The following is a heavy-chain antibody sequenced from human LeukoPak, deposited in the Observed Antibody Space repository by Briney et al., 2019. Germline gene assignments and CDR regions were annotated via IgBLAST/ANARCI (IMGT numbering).Heavy chain of an antibody. CDR1: GYTFTSYG. D-gene: IGHD6-13*01. CDR3: ARARGSSLGWFDP. V-gene: IGHV1-8*02. CDR2: MNANSGNT. J-gene: IGHJ5*02. Sequence: GASVKVSCKASGYTFTSYGINWVRQATGQGLEWMGWMNANSGNTGYAQKFQGRVTMTRNTSISTAYMELSSLRSEDTAVYYCARARGSSLGWFDPWGQGTLVTVSS.